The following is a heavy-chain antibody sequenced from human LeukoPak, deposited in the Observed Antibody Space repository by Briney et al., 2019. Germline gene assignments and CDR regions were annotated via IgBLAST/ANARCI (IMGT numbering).Heavy chain of an antibody. V-gene: IGHV4-34*01. J-gene: IGHJ6*03. CDR3: ARLRADFWSGYSDYYYYYMDV. CDR1: GGSFSGYY. Sequence: SETLSLTRAVYGGSFSGYYWSWIRQPPGKGLEWIGEINHSGSTNYNPSLKSRVTISVDTSKNQFSLKLSSVTAADTAVYYCARLRADFWSGYSDYYYYYMDVWGKGTTVTVSS. CDR2: INHSGST. D-gene: IGHD3-3*01.